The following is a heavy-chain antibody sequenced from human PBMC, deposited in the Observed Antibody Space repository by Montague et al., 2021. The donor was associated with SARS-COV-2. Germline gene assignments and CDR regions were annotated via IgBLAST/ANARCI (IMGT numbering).Heavy chain of an antibody. CDR1: GFTFSSYA. D-gene: IGHD3-10*01. Sequence: SLRLSCAASGFTFSSYAMHWVRQAPGKGLEWVAAILYDGSNKYYADSVKGRFTISRDNSKNTLYLQMNSLRAEDTAVYYCARAAQKQYVLLWFGELLHDAVDIWGQGTMGTVSS. CDR2: ILYDGSNK. CDR3: ARAAQKQYVLLWFGELLHDAVDI. J-gene: IGHJ3*02. V-gene: IGHV3-30-3*01.